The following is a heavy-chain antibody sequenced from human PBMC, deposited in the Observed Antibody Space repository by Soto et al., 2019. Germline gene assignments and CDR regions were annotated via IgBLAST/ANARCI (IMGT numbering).Heavy chain of an antibody. CDR3: ASGNGHSSGYLDY. CDR2: IWYDGSNK. J-gene: IGHJ4*02. Sequence: QVQLVESGGGVVQPGRSLRLSCAASGITFRNYGMHWVRQAPGKGLEWVAVIWYDGSNKYYVESVKGRFTISRDNSNNTLYLQMNSLRGEDTAVYYCASGNGHSSGYLDYWGQGTLVTVSS. V-gene: IGHV3-33*01. D-gene: IGHD6-19*01. CDR1: GITFRNYG.